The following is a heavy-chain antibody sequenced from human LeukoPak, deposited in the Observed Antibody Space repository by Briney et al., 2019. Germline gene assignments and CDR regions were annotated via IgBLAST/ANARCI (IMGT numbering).Heavy chain of an antibody. Sequence: WGSLRLSCAASGFTFSTYSMNWVRQAPGKGLEWVSYISSSDSVIYYADSVEGRFTVSRDYARNSLYLQMNSLRDEDTAVYYCARPGDYCYYALDDWGQRTTVTVSS. J-gene: IGHJ6*02. D-gene: IGHD3-10*01. CDR2: ISSSDSVI. CDR3: ARPGDYCYYALDD. V-gene: IGHV3-48*02. CDR1: GFTFSTYS.